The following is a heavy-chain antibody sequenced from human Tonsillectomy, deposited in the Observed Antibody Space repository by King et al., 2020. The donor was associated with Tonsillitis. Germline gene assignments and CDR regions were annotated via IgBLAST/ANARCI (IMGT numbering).Heavy chain of an antibody. V-gene: IGHV3-9*01. CDR2: ISWNSATI. J-gene: IGHJ4*02. D-gene: IGHD5-12*01. Sequence: VQLVESGGGLVQPGRSLRLSCVASGFSFDDYAMHWVRHVPGKGLEWVSSISWNSATIKYVDSVEGRFTVSRDNAKNSLYLQMDSLRIEDTAFYFCARDHSGGSGYQVGILDFWGQGTLVTVSS. CDR1: GFSFDDYA. CDR3: ARDHSGGSGYQVGILDF.